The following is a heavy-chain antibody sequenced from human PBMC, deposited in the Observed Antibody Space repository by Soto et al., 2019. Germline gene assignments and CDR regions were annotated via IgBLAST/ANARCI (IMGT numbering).Heavy chain of an antibody. CDR2: ISSSSSYT. Sequence: GGSLRLSCAASGFTFSDYYMSWIRQAPGKGLEWVSYISSSSSYTNYADSVKGRFTISRDNAKNSLYLQMNSLRAEDTAVYYCARAYFAGGFDYWGQGTLVTVSS. V-gene: IGHV3-11*06. CDR1: GFTFSDYY. D-gene: IGHD1-1*01. CDR3: ARAYFAGGFDY. J-gene: IGHJ4*02.